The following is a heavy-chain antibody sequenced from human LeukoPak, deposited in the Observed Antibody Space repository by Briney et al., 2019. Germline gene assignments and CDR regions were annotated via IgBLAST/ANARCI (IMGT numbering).Heavy chain of an antibody. Sequence: GGSLRLSCAASGFTFSSAWMSWVRQAPGKGLEWVGRIKSKTDGGTTEYAAPVKGRVTISRDDSKSTRYLRMNSLKTEDTAVYYCTTIVGDRRGAFDIWGQGTMVTVSS. CDR1: GFTFSSAW. J-gene: IGHJ3*02. V-gene: IGHV3-15*01. D-gene: IGHD1-26*01. CDR2: IKSKTDGGTT. CDR3: TTIVGDRRGAFDI.